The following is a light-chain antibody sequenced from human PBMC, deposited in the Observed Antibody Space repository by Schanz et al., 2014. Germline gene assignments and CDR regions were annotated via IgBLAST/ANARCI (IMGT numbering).Light chain of an antibody. CDR2: GAS. V-gene: IGKV3-15*01. Sequence: EIVLTQSPGTLSLSPGEKATLSCRASQSISSNLAWYQQKPGQAPRLLIYGASTRATGIPARFSGSGSGTEFTLTISSLQSEDFAVYYCQQYHIWPPWTFGQGTKVEIK. CDR1: QSISSN. J-gene: IGKJ1*01. CDR3: QQYHIWPPWT.